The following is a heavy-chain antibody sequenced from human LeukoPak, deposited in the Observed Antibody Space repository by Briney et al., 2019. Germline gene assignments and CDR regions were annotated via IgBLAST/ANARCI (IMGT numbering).Heavy chain of an antibody. V-gene: IGHV1-18*01. CDR2: ISAYNGNT. Sequence: GASVTVSCKASDNTFTIYDFTSVRQAPGQGLEWMGWISAYNGNTNSAQKFQGRVSITTDTSTSTNYMELRRLRSDDTAVYYCARSAVMNYDILTSCSPSGFGPWGQGTLVTVSS. CDR3: ARSAVMNYDILTSCSPSGFGP. D-gene: IGHD3-9*01. J-gene: IGHJ5*02. CDR1: DNTFTIYD.